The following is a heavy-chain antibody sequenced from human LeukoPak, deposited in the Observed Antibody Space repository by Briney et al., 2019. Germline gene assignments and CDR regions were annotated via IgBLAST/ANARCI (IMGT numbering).Heavy chain of an antibody. CDR2: INKDGSNT. Sequence: GGSLRLSCAASGFTFSSHWMHWVRQVPGKGLVWVSRINKDGSNTFYADSVKGRFTISRDNSKNTLCLQMSSLRAEDTAIYYCAKDLRTLAGLDYWGQGTLLTVSS. D-gene: IGHD6-19*01. CDR3: AKDLRTLAGLDY. CDR1: GFTFSSHW. J-gene: IGHJ4*02. V-gene: IGHV3-74*01.